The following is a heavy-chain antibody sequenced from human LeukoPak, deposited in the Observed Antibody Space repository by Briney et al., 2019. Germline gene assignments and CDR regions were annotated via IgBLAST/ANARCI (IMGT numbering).Heavy chain of an antibody. Sequence: GGSLRLSCAASGFTFRSYAMHWVRQAPGKGLEWVAVISYDGSNKYYADSVKGRFTISRDNSKNTLYLQMNSLRAEDTAVYYCARDSHTYYYGSGSYCNYWGQGTLVTVSS. J-gene: IGHJ4*02. CDR2: ISYDGSNK. V-gene: IGHV3-30*04. CDR1: GFTFRSYA. D-gene: IGHD3-10*01. CDR3: ARDSHTYYYGSGSYCNY.